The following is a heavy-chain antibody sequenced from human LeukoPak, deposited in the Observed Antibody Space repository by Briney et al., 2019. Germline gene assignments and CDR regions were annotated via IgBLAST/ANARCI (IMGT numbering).Heavy chain of an antibody. J-gene: IGHJ4*02. D-gene: IGHD1-1*01. V-gene: IGHV4-39*07. CDR2: IYYRGRT. CDR3: AKAPGHTTPLPGASTRAYYLDS. Sequence: PSETLSLTCTVSGGSITSSSYYWGWIRQPPGKGLEWIGSIYYRGRTYYNPSLKSRVIISADTSKNQLSLKLSSVTAADTAVYYCAKAPGHTTPLPGASTRAYYLDSWGQGTLVTVSS. CDR1: GGSITSSSYY.